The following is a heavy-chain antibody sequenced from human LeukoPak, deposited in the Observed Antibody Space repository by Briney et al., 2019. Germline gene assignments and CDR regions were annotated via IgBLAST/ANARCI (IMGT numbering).Heavy chain of an antibody. J-gene: IGHJ4*02. CDR1: GFTFSSYD. CDR2: IGTAADT. CDR3: ARGPIVSITETKGYFDY. Sequence: GGSLRLSCAASGFTFSSYDMHWVRQATGRGLEWVSSIGTAADTYYPGSVKGRFTISRENTKNSLYLQMNSLRAGDTAVYYCARGPIVSITETKGYFDYWGQGILVTVSS. D-gene: IGHD1-7*01. V-gene: IGHV3-13*01.